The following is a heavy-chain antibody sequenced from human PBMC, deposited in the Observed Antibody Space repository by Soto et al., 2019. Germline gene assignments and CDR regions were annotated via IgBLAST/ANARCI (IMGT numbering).Heavy chain of an antibody. Sequence: GESLKISCKGSGYSFTSYWIGWVRQMPGKGLEWMGIIYPGDSDTRYSPSFQGQVTISADKSISTAYLQWSSLKASDTAMYYCARHPSLLWDSSGYFYFDYWGQGTLVTVSS. CDR1: GYSFTSYW. CDR2: IYPGDSDT. V-gene: IGHV5-51*01. J-gene: IGHJ4*02. D-gene: IGHD3-22*01. CDR3: ARHPSLLWDSSGYFYFDY.